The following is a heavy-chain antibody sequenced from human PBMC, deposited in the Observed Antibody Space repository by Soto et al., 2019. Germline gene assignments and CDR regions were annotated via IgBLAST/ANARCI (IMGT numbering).Heavy chain of an antibody. V-gene: IGHV2-70*01. CDR1: GFSLSTSGMC. CDR3: ARIRVPNSEPRYCSGGSCTFPHYYYYGMAV. CDR2: IDWDDDK. D-gene: IGHD2-15*01. Sequence: GSGPTLVNPTQTLTLTCTFSGFSLSTSGMCVSWIRQPPGKALEWLALIDWDDDKYYSTSLKTRLTISKDTSKNQVVLTMTNMDPVDTATYYCARIRVPNSEPRYCSGGSCTFPHYYYYGMAVWGQGTTVTVSS. J-gene: IGHJ6*02.